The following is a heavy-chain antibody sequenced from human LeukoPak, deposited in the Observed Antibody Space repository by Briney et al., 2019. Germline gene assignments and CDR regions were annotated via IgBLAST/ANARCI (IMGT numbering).Heavy chain of an antibody. V-gene: IGHV3-23*01. CDR2: ISGSGGST. Sequence: GGSLRLSCAASGFTFSSYAMSWVRQAPGKGLEWVSAISGSGGSTYYADSVKGRFTISRGNSKNTLYLQMNSLRAEDTAVYYCAKELSSGWYVPEDYFDYWGQGTLVTVSS. CDR1: GFTFSSYA. J-gene: IGHJ4*02. CDR3: AKELSSGWYVPEDYFDY. D-gene: IGHD6-19*01.